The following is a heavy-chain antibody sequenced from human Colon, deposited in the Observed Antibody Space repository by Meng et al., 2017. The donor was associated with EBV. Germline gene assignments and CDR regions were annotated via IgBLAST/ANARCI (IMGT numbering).Heavy chain of an antibody. D-gene: IGHD5-24*01. V-gene: IGHV4-4*02. Sequence: QVQLQEPGPGLVEPSGTLSLTCAVSGASISSNNWWSWVRQPPGKGLEWIGEIYHGGNTSYNPSLKSRVTISVDRSNDQFSLSLSSVTAADTAVYYCARGNAYNAPSFDYWGQGTLVTVSS. CDR3: ARGNAYNAPSFDY. CDR2: IYHGGNT. J-gene: IGHJ4*02. CDR1: GASISSNNW.